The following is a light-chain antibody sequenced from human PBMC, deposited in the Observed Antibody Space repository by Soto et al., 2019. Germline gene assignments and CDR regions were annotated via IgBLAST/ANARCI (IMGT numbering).Light chain of an antibody. J-gene: IGLJ2*01. V-gene: IGLV2-14*01. CDR1: SRDVGGYHY. Sequence: QSVLTQPASVSGSPGQSITISCTGTSRDVGGYHYVSWYQQHPGKAPKLMIYEVSNRPSGVSNRFSGSKSGNTASLTISGLQADDEADYYCSSYTRSSTLVVFGGGTKLTVL. CDR3: SSYTRSSTLVV. CDR2: EVS.